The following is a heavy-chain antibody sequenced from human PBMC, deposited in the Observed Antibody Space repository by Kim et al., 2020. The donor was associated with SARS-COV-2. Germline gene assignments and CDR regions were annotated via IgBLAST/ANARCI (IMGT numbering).Heavy chain of an antibody. CDR1: GINFSYYY. CDR3: VRVAVGASSWYYFDS. V-gene: IGHV3-11*05. CDR2: ISSSGSYT. D-gene: IGHD6-13*01. Sequence: GGSLRPSCAASGINFSYYYMSWIRQAPGKGLEWVSYISSSGSYTKYADSLKGRFTISRDNAENSLYLEMNSLRPEDTAVYYCVRVAVGASSWYYFDSWG. J-gene: IGHJ4*01.